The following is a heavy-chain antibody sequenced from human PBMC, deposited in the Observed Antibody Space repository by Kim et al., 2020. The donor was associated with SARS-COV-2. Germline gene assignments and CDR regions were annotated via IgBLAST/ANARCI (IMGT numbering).Heavy chain of an antibody. CDR1: GYTFTSYG. J-gene: IGHJ4*02. Sequence: ASVKVSCKASGYTFTSYGISWVRQAPGQGLEWMGWISAYNGNTNYAQKLQGRVTMTTDTSTSTAYMELRSLRSDDTAVYYCARELGMYDSSGYPFDYWGQGTLVTVSS. CDR2: ISAYNGNT. V-gene: IGHV1-18*04. D-gene: IGHD3-22*01. CDR3: ARELGMYDSSGYPFDY.